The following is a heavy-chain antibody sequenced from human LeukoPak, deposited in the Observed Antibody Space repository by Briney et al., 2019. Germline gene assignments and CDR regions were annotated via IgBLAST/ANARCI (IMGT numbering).Heavy chain of an antibody. V-gene: IGHV4-39*01. D-gene: IGHD3-3*01. Sequence: SETLSLTCTVSGGSISSSSYYWGWIRQPPGKGLEWIGSIYYSGSTHYNPSLKSRVTISVDTSKNQFSLKLSSVTAADTAVYYCARMGNYDFWSGYYTALYYYYGMDVWGQGTTVTVSS. CDR1: GGSISSSSYY. CDR3: ARMGNYDFWSGYYTALYYYYGMDV. J-gene: IGHJ6*02. CDR2: IYYSGST.